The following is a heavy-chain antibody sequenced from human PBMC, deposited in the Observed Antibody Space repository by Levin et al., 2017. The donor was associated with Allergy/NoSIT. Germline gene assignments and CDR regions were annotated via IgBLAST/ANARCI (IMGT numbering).Heavy chain of an antibody. J-gene: IGHJ6*03. V-gene: IGHV4-34*01. CDR1: GGSFSGYY. Sequence: SETLSLTCAVYGGSFSGYYWSWIRQPPGKGLEWIGEINHIGSTNCDPSLKSRVTLSVDTSKNQFSLKLTSVPAADTAVYYCARANATMVQGLPRPYYYYMDVWGKGTTVTVSS. D-gene: IGHD3-10*01. CDR3: ARANATMVQGLPRPYYYYMDV. CDR2: INHIGST.